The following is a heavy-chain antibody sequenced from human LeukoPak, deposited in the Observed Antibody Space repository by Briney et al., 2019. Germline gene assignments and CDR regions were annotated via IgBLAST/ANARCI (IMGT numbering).Heavy chain of an antibody. J-gene: IGHJ4*02. Sequence: GGSLRLSCAASGFTFSSYAMSWVRQAPGKGLEWVSAISGSGGSTYYADSVKGRFTISRDNSKNTLYLQMNSLRAEDTAVCYCAKDPGQQIDPFDYWGQGTLVTVSS. CDR3: AKDPGQQIDPFDY. V-gene: IGHV3-23*01. CDR2: ISGSGGST. D-gene: IGHD6-13*01. CDR1: GFTFSSYA.